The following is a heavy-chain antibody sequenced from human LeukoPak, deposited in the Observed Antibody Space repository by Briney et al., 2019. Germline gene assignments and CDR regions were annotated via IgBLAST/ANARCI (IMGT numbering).Heavy chain of an antibody. V-gene: IGHV4-59*01. CDR3: ARSIAAAGRGYSWFDP. Sequence: SETLSLTCTVSGGSISSYYWSWIRQPPGKGLEWIGYIYYSGSTNYNPSLKSRVTISVDTSKNQFSLKLSSVTAADTAVYYCARSIAAAGRGYSWFDPWGQGTLVTVSS. CDR2: IYYSGST. D-gene: IGHD6-13*01. CDR1: GGSISSYY. J-gene: IGHJ5*02.